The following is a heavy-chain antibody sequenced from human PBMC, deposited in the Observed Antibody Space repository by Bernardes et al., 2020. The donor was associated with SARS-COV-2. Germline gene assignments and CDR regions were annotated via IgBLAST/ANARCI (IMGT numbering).Heavy chain of an antibody. D-gene: IGHD2-15*01. Sequence: GGSLRLSCAATGFPFSTYSMNWVRQAPGKGLEWVSSISSSNTYIYYIDSVKGRFTISRDNAKNSLFLQMNSLRDEDTAVYYCAGEGLGYCSGGRCDADAFGIWGQGTLVTVSS. V-gene: IGHV3-21*01. J-gene: IGHJ3*02. CDR2: ISSSNTYI. CDR1: GFPFSTYS. CDR3: AGEGLGYCSGGRCDADAFGI.